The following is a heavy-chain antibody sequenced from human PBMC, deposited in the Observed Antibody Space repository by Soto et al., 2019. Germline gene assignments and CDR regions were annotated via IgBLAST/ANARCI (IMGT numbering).Heavy chain of an antibody. D-gene: IGHD3-16*02. CDR3: SRRQDIIAGWSHP. CDR1: DGSISSSRYY. Sequence: PSETLSLTCTVSDGSISSSRYYWGWFRQPPGEGLEWIGSIYYIGSTYYNPSLKSRVTISVDTSKNQYSLKLSSVTTSDTAVYYFSRRQDIIAGWSHPGAQGALVSVSS. V-gene: IGHV4-39*01. CDR2: IYYIGST. J-gene: IGHJ5*02.